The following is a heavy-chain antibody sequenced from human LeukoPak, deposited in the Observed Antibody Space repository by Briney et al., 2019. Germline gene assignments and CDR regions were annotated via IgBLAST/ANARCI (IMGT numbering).Heavy chain of an antibody. D-gene: IGHD4-23*01. J-gene: IGHJ4*02. Sequence: SETLSLTCTVSGGSISSYYWSWIRQPPGKGLEWIGYIYYSGSTNYNPSLKSRVTISVDTSKNQFSLKLSSVTAADTAVYYCARDAYGGSDSFDYWGQGTLVTVSS. V-gene: IGHV4-59*01. CDR1: GGSISSYY. CDR3: ARDAYGGSDSFDY. CDR2: IYYSGST.